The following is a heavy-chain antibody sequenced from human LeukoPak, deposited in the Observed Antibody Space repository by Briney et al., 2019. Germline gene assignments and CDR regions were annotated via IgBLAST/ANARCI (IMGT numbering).Heavy chain of an antibody. D-gene: IGHD2-15*01. CDR1: GFTFGDYA. Sequence: GGSLRLSCTASGFTFGDYAMSWVRQAPGKGLEGVGFIRSKAYGGTTEYAASVKGRFTISRDDSKSIAYLQMNSLKTEDTAVYYCTRVSGCCSGGSCYSVDYWGQGTLVTVSS. J-gene: IGHJ4*02. CDR2: IRSKAYGGTT. V-gene: IGHV3-49*04. CDR3: TRVSGCCSGGSCYSVDY.